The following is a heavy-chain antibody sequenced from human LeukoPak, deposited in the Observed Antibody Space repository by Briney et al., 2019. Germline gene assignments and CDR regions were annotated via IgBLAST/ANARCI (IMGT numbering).Heavy chain of an antibody. V-gene: IGHV3-23*01. CDR3: AKAHAFTMIVVVIRYYFDY. Sequence: GGSLRLSCVASGFTFSSYAMSWVRQAPGKGLEWVSAISGSGGSTYYADSVKGRFTISRDNSKNTLYLQMNSLRAEDTAVYYCAKAHAFTMIVVVIRYYFDYWGQGTLVTVSS. CDR2: ISGSGGST. D-gene: IGHD3-22*01. J-gene: IGHJ4*02. CDR1: GFTFSSYA.